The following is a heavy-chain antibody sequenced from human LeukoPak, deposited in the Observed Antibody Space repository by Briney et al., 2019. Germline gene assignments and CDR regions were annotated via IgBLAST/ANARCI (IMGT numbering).Heavy chain of an antibody. CDR1: GFTFSSYS. V-gene: IGHV3-48*04. CDR2: ISSSGSTI. CDR3: ATYQLERRGWDLWPVDY. D-gene: IGHD1-1*01. Sequence: GGSLRLSCAASGFTFSSYSMNWVRQAPGKGLEWVSYISSSGSTIYYADSVKGRFTISRDNAKNSLYLQMNSLRAEDTAVYYCATYQLERRGWDLWPVDYWGQGTLVTVSS. J-gene: IGHJ4*02.